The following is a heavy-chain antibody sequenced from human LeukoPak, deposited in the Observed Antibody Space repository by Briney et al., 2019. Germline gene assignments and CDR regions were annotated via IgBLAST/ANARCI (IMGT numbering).Heavy chain of an antibody. V-gene: IGHV4-4*02. CDR1: GGSIISSNW. Sequence: SGTLSLTCSVSGGSIISSNWWGWIRQPPGKGLEWIGEIFQSGGTDYNPSLRSRVIISINKSKNQFSLQLNSVTAADTAIYYCARHFRLVVENWFDPWGQGTLVTVSS. CDR2: IFQSGGT. D-gene: IGHD2-21*01. CDR3: ARHFRLVVENWFDP. J-gene: IGHJ5*02.